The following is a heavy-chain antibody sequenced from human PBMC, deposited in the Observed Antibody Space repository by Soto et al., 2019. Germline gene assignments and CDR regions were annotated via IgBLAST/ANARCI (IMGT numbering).Heavy chain of an antibody. J-gene: IGHJ5*02. CDR3: ARAIVGPTTTGWLDP. Sequence: SVKVSCKASGGTFSRYAISWVRQAPGQGLEWMGGIIPILGTANYAQKFQGRVTITADESTSTAYMELSSLRFEDTAVYYCARAIVGPTTTGWLDPWGQGTLVTVSS. V-gene: IGHV1-69*13. D-gene: IGHD1-26*01. CDR1: GGTFSRYA. CDR2: IIPILGTA.